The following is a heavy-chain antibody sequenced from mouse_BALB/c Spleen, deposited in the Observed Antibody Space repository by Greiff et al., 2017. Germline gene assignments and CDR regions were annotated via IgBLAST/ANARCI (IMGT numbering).Heavy chain of an antibody. CDR1: GFTFTDYY. V-gene: IGHV7-3*02. D-gene: IGHD4-1*01. CDR3: ARDKLGLDY. J-gene: IGHJ2*01. Sequence: EVKVVESGGGLVQPGGSLRLSCATSGFTFTDYYMSWVRQPPGKALEWLGFIRNKANGYTTEYSASVKGRFTISRDNSQSILYLQMNTLRAEDSATYYCARDKLGLDYWGQGTTLTVSS. CDR2: IRNKANGYTT.